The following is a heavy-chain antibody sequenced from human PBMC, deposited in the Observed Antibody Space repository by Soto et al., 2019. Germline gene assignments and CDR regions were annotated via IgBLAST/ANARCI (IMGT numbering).Heavy chain of an antibody. Sequence: SETLSLTCTVSGGSISSYYWSWIRQPPEKGLEWIGYIYYSGSTNYNPSLKSRVTISVDTSKNQFSLKLSSVTAADTAVYYCARLSRLGFRRGENDAFDIWGQGTMVTVSS. J-gene: IGHJ3*02. CDR2: IYYSGST. CDR3: ARLSRLGFRRGENDAFDI. V-gene: IGHV4-59*08. CDR1: GGSISSYY. D-gene: IGHD3-10*01.